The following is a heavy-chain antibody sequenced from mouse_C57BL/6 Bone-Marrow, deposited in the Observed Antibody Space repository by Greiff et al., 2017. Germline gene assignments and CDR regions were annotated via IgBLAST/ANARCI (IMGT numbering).Heavy chain of an antibody. D-gene: IGHD2-1*01. CDR1: GYTFTSYW. CDR2: INPSNGGT. V-gene: IGHV1-53*01. Sequence: QVQLQQPGTELVKPGATVKLSCKASGYTFTSYWMHWVKQRPGQGLEWIGNINPSNGGTNYNEKFKSKATPTVDKSSSTAYTQLSSLTSEDSAVYYCARFGGNYGWFAYWGQGTLVTVSA. J-gene: IGHJ3*01. CDR3: ARFGGNYGWFAY.